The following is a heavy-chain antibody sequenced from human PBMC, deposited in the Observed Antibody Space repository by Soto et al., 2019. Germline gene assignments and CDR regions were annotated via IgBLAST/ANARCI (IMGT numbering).Heavy chain of an antibody. Sequence: RQSLRLSCAASGFTFRSYAMSWVRQAPGKGLEWVSAISGSGGSTYYADSVKGRFTISRDNSKNTLYLQMNSLRAEDTAVYYCAKRYSSSSFDYWCQGTLVTVSP. CDR1: GFTFRSYA. V-gene: IGHV3-23*01. CDR2: ISGSGGST. J-gene: IGHJ4*02. D-gene: IGHD6-6*01. CDR3: AKRYSSSSFDY.